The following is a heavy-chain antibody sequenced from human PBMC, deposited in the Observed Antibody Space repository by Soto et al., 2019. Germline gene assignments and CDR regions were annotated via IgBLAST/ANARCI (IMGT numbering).Heavy chain of an antibody. J-gene: IGHJ4*02. CDR1: RYTFPTFH. D-gene: IGHD4-17*01. CDR3: ARVRYGDFSFQY. Sequence: AAVKVSCKASRYTFPTFHLHWVRLAPGQGREWMGWINPDTGDSEYGQKCQGRVTLTRDTSMTTAYMELSSLTSDDTAIYFCARVRYGDFSFQYWGQGTPVTVSS. V-gene: IGHV1-2*02. CDR2: INPDTGDS.